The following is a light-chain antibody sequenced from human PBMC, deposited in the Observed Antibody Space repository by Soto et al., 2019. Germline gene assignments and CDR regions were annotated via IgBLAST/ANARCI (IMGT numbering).Light chain of an antibody. CDR1: SSDIGGYDY. V-gene: IGLV2-14*03. CDR2: DVN. Sequence: QSALTQPASVSGSPGQSIIISCSGTSSDIGGYDYVSWYQQHPGKVPKLLIYDVNHRPSGASIRFSGSKSGYTASLTISWLQAEDEADYYCSSYTSGNNIRWFGGGTKLTVL. J-gene: IGLJ3*02. CDR3: SSYTSGNNIRW.